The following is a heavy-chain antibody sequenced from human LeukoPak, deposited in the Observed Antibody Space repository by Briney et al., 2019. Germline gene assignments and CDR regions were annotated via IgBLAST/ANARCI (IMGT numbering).Heavy chain of an antibody. V-gene: IGHV4-59*08. CDR1: GGSISSYY. CDR3: ARLPPYIQGFDY. Sequence: SETLSLTCTVSGGSISSYYWSWIRQPPGKGLEWIGYIYYSGSTNYNPSLKSRVTISVDTSKNQFSLKLSSVTAADTAVYYCARLPPYIQGFDYWGQGTLVTVSS. CDR2: IYYSGST. D-gene: IGHD1-14*01. J-gene: IGHJ4*02.